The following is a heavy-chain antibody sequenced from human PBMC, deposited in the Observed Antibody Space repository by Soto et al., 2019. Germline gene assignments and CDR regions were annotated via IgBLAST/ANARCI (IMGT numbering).Heavy chain of an antibody. CDR1: GYTFSNYA. V-gene: IGHV1-18*01. D-gene: IGHD2-21*01. CDR3: ARAMTIMFVAPAY. J-gene: IGHJ4*02. Sequence: QVNLVQSGSEVKKPGASVKVSCKASGYTFSNYALTWVRRAPGQGLEWMGWISAHSGDTNYAQKFQGRVTMTTDTSTSTAYLELRSLTSDDTAVYYCARAMTIMFVAPAYLGQGTLVTVSS. CDR2: ISAHSGDT.